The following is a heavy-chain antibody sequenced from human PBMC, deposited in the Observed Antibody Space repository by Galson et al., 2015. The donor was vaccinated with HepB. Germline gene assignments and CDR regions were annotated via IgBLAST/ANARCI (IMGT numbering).Heavy chain of an antibody. CDR3: ARVDCSGTTCYTHLDY. D-gene: IGHD2-2*01. Sequence: SCKASGYTFIAYYLHWVRQAPGQGLEWMGWINPNTGDTNYAQKFQGRVTTTRDTSINTAYMELSSLRSDDTAVYYCARVDCSGTTCYTHLDYWGQGTLVTVSS. V-gene: IGHV1-2*02. CDR1: GYTFIAYY. J-gene: IGHJ4*02. CDR2: INPNTGDT.